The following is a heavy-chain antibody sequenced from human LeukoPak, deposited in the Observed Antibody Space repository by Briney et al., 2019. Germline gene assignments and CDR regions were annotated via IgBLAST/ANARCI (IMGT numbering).Heavy chain of an antibody. D-gene: IGHD2-2*01. CDR2: ISAYNGNT. V-gene: IGHV1-18*01. CDR1: GYTFTSYG. CDR3: ATEGGYCSSTSCYPY. Sequence: ASVKVSCKASGYTFTSYGISWVRQAPGQGLEWMGWISAYNGNTNYAQKLQGRVTMTTDTSTSTAYMELRSLRSDDTAVYYCATEGGYCSSTSCYPYWGQGTLVTVSS. J-gene: IGHJ4*02.